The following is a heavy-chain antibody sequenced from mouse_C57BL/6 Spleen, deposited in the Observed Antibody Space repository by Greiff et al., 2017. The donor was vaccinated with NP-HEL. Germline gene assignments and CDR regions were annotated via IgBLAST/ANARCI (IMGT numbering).Heavy chain of an antibody. Sequence: EVQLQQSGPELVKPGASVKISCKVSGYSFTGYYMNWVKQSPEKSLEWIGEINPSTGGTTYNQKFKAKATLTVDKSSSTAYMQLKSLTSEDSAVYYCARDWAMDYWGQGTSVTVSS. V-gene: IGHV1-42*01. CDR3: ARDWAMDY. J-gene: IGHJ4*01. CDR1: GYSFTGYY. CDR2: INPSTGGT.